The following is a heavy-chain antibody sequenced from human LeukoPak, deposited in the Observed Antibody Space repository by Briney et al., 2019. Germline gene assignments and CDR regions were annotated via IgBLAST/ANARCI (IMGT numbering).Heavy chain of an antibody. CDR3: AKGYYYGSGTYADPFDY. D-gene: IGHD3-10*01. J-gene: IGHJ4*02. V-gene: IGHV4-39*07. Sequence: SETLSLTCTVSGGSISSYYWGWIRQPPGKGPEWIVSMYYSGSTFYNPSLKSRVTMSVDTSKNQFSLKLSSVTAADTAVYYCAKGYYYGSGTYADPFDYWGQGTLVTVSS. CDR1: GGSISSYY. CDR2: MYYSGST.